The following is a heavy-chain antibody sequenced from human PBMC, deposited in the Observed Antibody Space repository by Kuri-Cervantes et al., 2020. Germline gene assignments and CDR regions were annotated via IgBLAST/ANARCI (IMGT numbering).Heavy chain of an antibody. CDR1: GGSISSSSYY. D-gene: IGHD1-26*01. CDR2: IYYSGST. J-gene: IGHJ3*02. CDR3: ASGSRNDAFDI. Sequence: ESLKISCTVSGGSISSSSYYWGWIRQPPGKGLEWIGSIYYSGSTYYNPSLKSRVTISVDTSKNQFSLKLSSVTAADTAVYYCASGSRNDAFDIWGQGTMVTVSS. V-gene: IGHV4-39*01.